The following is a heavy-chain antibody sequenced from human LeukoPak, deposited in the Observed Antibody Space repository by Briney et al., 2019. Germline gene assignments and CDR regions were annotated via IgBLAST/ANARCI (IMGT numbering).Heavy chain of an antibody. V-gene: IGHV3-74*01. Sequence: GGSLRLSCAASGFTFSSYWMHWVRQAPGKGLVWVSRINSDGSSTSYADSVKGRFTISRDNAKNTLYPQMNSLRAEDTAMYYCVTRMSSSSLLDYWGQGTLVTVSS. CDR1: GFTFSSYW. CDR3: VTRMSSSSLLDY. D-gene: IGHD6-6*01. J-gene: IGHJ4*02. CDR2: INSDGSST.